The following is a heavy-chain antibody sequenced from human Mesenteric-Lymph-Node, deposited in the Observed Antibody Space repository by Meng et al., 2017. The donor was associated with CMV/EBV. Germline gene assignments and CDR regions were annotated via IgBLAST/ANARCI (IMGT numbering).Heavy chain of an antibody. CDR3: ARRGNYDSDYSEY. CDR1: GDSISNTPYY. J-gene: IGHJ4*02. Sequence: QSQLQESGPGLVKPSETLSLTCIVSGDSISNTPYYWTWIRQPPGKGLEWIGSVHHSGTTYYNPSLKGRLTISVDTSANLFSLRLTTVTAADTATYYCARRGNYDSDYSEYWGQGTLVTVSS. D-gene: IGHD3-22*01. CDR2: VHHSGTT. V-gene: IGHV4-39*01.